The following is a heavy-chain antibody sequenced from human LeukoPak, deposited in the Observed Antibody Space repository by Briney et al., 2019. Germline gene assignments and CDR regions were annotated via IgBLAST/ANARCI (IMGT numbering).Heavy chain of an antibody. D-gene: IGHD1-1*01. CDR2: SSSSGTTN. CDR1: GFGLSSYE. Sequence: GGSLRLSCAASGFGLSSYEMNWVRQAPGKGLEWVSYSSSSGTTNHYADSVKGRFTISRDNAKNSPYLQMNYLRAEDTTVYYCARDWKFWGQGTLVTVSS. V-gene: IGHV3-48*03. CDR3: ARDWKF. J-gene: IGHJ4*02.